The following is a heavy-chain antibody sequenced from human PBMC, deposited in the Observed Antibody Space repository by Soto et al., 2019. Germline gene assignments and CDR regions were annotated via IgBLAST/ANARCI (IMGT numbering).Heavy chain of an antibody. CDR2: VYYTGST. V-gene: IGHV4-59*01. D-gene: IGHD6-6*01. Sequence: QVQLQESGPGLVKPSETLSLTCRVSGGSMSGYYWSWIRQAPGKGLEWIGSVYYTGSTSYNPSLQSRVTISVDTSNKQFSLSLRLVTAADTAVYFCARSIAVPSSHIDQWGQGIRVTVSS. J-gene: IGHJ4*02. CDR1: GGSMSGYY. CDR3: ARSIAVPSSHIDQ.